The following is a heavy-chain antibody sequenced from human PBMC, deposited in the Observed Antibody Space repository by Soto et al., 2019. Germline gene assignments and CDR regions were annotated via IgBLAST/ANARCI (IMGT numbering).Heavy chain of an antibody. CDR3: VKGEYYYDSSGYYPFDY. CDR2: ISTNGGST. Sequence: GGSLRLSCSASGFTFRSDAMHWVRQAPGKGLEYVSSISTNGGSTHYADSVKGRFTISRDNSKNTQYLQMSSLRADDTAVYYCVKGEYYYDSSGYYPFDYWGQGT. D-gene: IGHD3-22*01. CDR1: GFTFRSDA. J-gene: IGHJ4*02. V-gene: IGHV3-64D*06.